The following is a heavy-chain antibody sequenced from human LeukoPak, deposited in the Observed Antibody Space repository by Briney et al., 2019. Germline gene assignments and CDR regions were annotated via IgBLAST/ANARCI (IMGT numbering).Heavy chain of an antibody. CDR3: ATDGAGFDT. Sequence: GGSLRLSCAASGFTFNDYYMSWIRPAPGKGLEWLSYINIGDTNTHYADSVKGRLTISRDNAKKSLYLEMNNLRAEDTAVYYCATDGAGFDTWGQGGMVTVSS. J-gene: IGHJ5*02. CDR2: INIGDTNT. CDR1: GFTFNDYY. V-gene: IGHV3-11*01.